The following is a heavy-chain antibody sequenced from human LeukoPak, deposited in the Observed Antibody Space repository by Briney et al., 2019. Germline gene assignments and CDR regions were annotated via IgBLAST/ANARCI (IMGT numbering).Heavy chain of an antibody. CDR2: ISAYNGNT. CDR1: GYTFTGYY. V-gene: IGHV1-18*04. J-gene: IGHJ6*03. CDR3: ARKASYYYDSKNYYYYMDV. Sequence: GASVKVSCKASGYTFTGYYMHWVRQAPGQGLEWMGWISAYNGNTNYAQKLQGRVTMTTDTSTSTAYMELRSLRSDDTAVYYCARKASYYYDSKNYYYYMDVWGKGTTVTVSS. D-gene: IGHD3-22*01.